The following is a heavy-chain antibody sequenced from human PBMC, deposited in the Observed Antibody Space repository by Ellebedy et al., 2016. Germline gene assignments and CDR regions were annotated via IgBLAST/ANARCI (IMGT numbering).Heavy chain of an antibody. CDR1: GFTFSRSG. V-gene: IGHV3-33*01. CDR3: ARDKNTGYIDY. Sequence: GGSLRLSCAASGFTFSRSGMHWVRQAPGKGLEWVAIIWLDGSKEYYADSVKGRFTISRDNSKNTLYIQMNSLRAEDTAVYYCARDKNTGYIDYWGQGALVTVSS. CDR2: IWLDGSKE. J-gene: IGHJ4*02. D-gene: IGHD2-8*02.